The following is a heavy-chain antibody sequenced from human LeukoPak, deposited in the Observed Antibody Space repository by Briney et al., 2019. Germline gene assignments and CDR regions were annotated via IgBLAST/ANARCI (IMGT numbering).Heavy chain of an antibody. D-gene: IGHD3-3*01. CDR2: IHYSGNT. Sequence: SETLSLTCTVSGGSTSSSNYYWGWIRQPPGKGLEWIGGIHYSGNTYYNPSLKRRVTISVDTSKNQFSLKLSSVTAADTAVYYCARLGAGPTYYDFWSGYSSFYFDYWGQGTLVTVSS. V-gene: IGHV4-39*01. J-gene: IGHJ4*02. CDR1: GGSTSSSNYY. CDR3: ARLGAGPTYYDFWSGYSSFYFDY.